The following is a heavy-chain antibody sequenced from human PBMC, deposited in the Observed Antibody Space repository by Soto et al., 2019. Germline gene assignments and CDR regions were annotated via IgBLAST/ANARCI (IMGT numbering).Heavy chain of an antibody. CDR2: IYYSGST. CDR3: TSKIRQLLAEAFDI. J-gene: IGHJ3*02. CDR1: GGSISSGDYY. Sequence: SETLSLTCTVSGGSISSGDYYWRWIRQPPGKGLEWIGYIYYSGSTYYNPSLKSRVTISVDTSKNQFSLKLSSVTAADTAVYYCTSKIRQLLAEAFDIWGQGPMVTVS. D-gene: IGHD3-10*01. V-gene: IGHV4-30-4*01.